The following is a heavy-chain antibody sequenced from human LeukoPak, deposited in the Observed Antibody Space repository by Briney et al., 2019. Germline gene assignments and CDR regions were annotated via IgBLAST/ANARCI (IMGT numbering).Heavy chain of an antibody. CDR2: ISSSGSTI. V-gene: IGHV3-48*03. J-gene: IGHJ3*02. CDR1: GFTFSSYE. Sequence: GGSLRLSCAASGFTFSSYEMNWVRQAPGKGLEWVSYISSSGSTIYYADSVKGRFIISRDNAKNSLYLQMDSLRAEDTAVYYCAGDYPKDAFDIWGQGTMVTVSS. CDR3: AGDYPKDAFDI.